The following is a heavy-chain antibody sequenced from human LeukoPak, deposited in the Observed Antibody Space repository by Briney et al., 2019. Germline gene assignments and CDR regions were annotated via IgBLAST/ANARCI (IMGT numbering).Heavy chain of an antibody. D-gene: IGHD3-22*01. J-gene: IGHJ4*02. V-gene: IGHV3-23*01. CDR2: ITDSGTGT. CDR3: SRTGYYDGTPLNY. CDR1: GFTFSSDA. Sequence: GGSLRLSCAVSGFTFSSDALSWVRQAPGQGLELVSGITDSGTGTYYADSVKGRFTISRDNSKNKVYLQMSSLRAADTAVYYYSRTGYYDGTPLNYGDQGTLVTVSS.